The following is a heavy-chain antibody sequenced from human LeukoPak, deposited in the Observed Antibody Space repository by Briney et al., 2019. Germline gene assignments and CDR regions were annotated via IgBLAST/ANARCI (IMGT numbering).Heavy chain of an antibody. D-gene: IGHD1-26*01. CDR3: ARHGSGSYYVWFDP. CDR2: IYYSGSA. Sequence: SETLSLTCTVSGGSISSSSYYWGWIRQPPGKGLEWIGSIYYSGSAYYNPSLKSRVTISVDTSKNQLSLKLSSVSAADTAVYYCARHGSGSYYVWFDPWGQGTLVTVSS. V-gene: IGHV4-39*01. CDR1: GGSISSSSYY. J-gene: IGHJ5*02.